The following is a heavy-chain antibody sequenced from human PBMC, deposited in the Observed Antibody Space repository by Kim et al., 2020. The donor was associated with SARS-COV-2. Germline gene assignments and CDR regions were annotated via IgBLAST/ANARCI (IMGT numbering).Heavy chain of an antibody. CDR1: GGSISSGDYY. CDR2: IYYSGST. CDR3: ARGRPSVLRFLGYYFDY. Sequence: SETLSLTCTVSGGSISSGDYYWSWIRQPPGKGLEWIGYIYYSGSTYYNPSLKSRVTISVDTSKNQFSLKLSSVTAADTAVYYCARGRPSVLRFLGYYFDYWGQGTLVTVSS. V-gene: IGHV4-30-4*01. J-gene: IGHJ4*02. D-gene: IGHD3-3*01.